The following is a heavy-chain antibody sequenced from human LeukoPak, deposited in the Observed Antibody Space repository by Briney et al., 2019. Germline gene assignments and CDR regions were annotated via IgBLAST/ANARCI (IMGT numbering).Heavy chain of an antibody. D-gene: IGHD2-15*01. V-gene: IGHV1-2*02. CDR3: ARGIYARAATGFQD. CDR2: IDANSGAT. CDR1: GYTFTGYY. J-gene: IGHJ1*01. Sequence: ASVKVSCKASGYTFTGYYIHWVRQAPGQGVEWRGWIDANSGATNFPEKFQGRVTMTRYTSISTAYLELSRLRSDDMAVYYCARGIYARAATGFQDWGQGSLVTISS.